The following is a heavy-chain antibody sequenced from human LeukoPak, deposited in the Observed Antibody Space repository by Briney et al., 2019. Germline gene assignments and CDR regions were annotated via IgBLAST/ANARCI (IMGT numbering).Heavy chain of an antibody. V-gene: IGHV3-74*01. J-gene: IGHJ4*02. CDR3: ATDRGWRTSGYYLYYFEY. Sequence: GGSLRLSCAASGFTFSSYWMHWVRQAPGKGLVWVSRINSDGSSTSYADSVRGRFTISRDNAKNTLYLQMNSLRAEDTAVYYCATDRGWRTSGYYLYYFEYWGQGTLVTYSS. D-gene: IGHD3-3*01. CDR1: GFTFSSYW. CDR2: INSDGSST.